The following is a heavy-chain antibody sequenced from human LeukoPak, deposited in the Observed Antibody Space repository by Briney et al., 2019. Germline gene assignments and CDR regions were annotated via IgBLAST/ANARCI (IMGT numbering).Heavy chain of an antibody. CDR3: ARDRHLLRLLTSNAFDI. J-gene: IGHJ3*02. D-gene: IGHD2-21*01. CDR1: GFPFRTYW. Sequence: PGGSLRLSCAASGFPFRTYWMSWVRQAPGKGLEWVANIKQDGSEKYYVDSVKGRFTISRDNAKNSLYLQMNSLRAEDTAVYYCARDRHLLRLLTSNAFDIWGQGTMVTVSS. V-gene: IGHV3-7*01. CDR2: IKQDGSEK.